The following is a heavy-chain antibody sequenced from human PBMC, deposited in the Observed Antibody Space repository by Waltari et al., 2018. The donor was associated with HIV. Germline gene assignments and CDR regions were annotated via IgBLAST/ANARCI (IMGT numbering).Heavy chain of an antibody. Sequence: QVQLVPSGAEVKKPGYSVKVSCKASGGAFSSYTINWVRKAPGQGLEWLGRIIPMSNTPNNAQKFQGRVTITADKSTSTAYMELTSLRSDDTAVYYCASARETMGVDFDSWGLGTLVTVSS. CDR2: IIPMSNTP. J-gene: IGHJ4*02. D-gene: IGHD3-16*01. CDR3: ASARETMGVDFDS. CDR1: GGAFSSYT. V-gene: IGHV1-69*08.